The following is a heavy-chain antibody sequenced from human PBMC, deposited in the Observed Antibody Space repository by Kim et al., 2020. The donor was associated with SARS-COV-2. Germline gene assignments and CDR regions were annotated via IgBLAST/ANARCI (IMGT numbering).Heavy chain of an antibody. D-gene: IGHD2-2*01. CDR3: ARFRLVPAARHFDS. V-gene: IGHV4-34*01. J-gene: IGHJ4*02. Sequence: NPSLQSRVTISVDTSKSQFSLKLSSVTAADTAVYYCARFRLVPAARHFDSWGQGTLVTVSS.